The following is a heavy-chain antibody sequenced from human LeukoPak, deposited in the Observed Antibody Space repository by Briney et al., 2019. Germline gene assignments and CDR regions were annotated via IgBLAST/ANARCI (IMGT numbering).Heavy chain of an antibody. CDR3: ATKQWLAPPPDS. J-gene: IGHJ4*02. Sequence: SGGSLRLSCAASGFTFSKYWMLWVRQAPGKGLESVSRINTDGTVTTYADSVKGRFTVSRDNADNTMFLQMNSVRDKDTAVYYCATKQWLAPPPDSWGQGTPVTVSS. CDR1: GFTFSKYW. CDR2: INTDGTVT. D-gene: IGHD6-19*01. V-gene: IGHV3-74*01.